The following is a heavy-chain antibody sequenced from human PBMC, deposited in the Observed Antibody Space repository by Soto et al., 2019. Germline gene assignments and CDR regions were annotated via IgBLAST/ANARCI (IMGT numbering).Heavy chain of an antibody. D-gene: IGHD6-19*01. CDR3: ARRVAATSNFDY. Sequence: SETLSLTCTVSSAPITKYYWGWVRHAPGRGLEWIGFIYYSGTTNYSPSLKSRVTISVDPSKNQVSLKVSSVTAADTAVYYCARRVAATSNFDYWGQGTLVTVSS. V-gene: IGHV4-59*08. J-gene: IGHJ4*02. CDR2: IYYSGTT. CDR1: SAPITKYY.